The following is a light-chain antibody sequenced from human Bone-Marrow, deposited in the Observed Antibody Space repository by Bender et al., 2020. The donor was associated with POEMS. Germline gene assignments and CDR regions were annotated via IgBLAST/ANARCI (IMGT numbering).Light chain of an antibody. Sequence: SYELTQPPSVSAVPGQTATIACGGDDIGSSSVHWYQQKAGQAPVAVVYGDNYRPSGIPERFSGSNSVNTATLTITRVEVGDEADYYCQVWQARSDHLWVFGGRTKLTVL. CDR2: GDN. V-gene: IGLV3-21*02. CDR3: QVWQARSDHLWV. J-gene: IGLJ3*02. CDR1: DIGSSS.